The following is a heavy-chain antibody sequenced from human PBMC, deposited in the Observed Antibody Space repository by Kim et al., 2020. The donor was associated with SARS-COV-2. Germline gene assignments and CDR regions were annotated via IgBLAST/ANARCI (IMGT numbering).Heavy chain of an antibody. V-gene: IGHV3-66*01. Sequence: GGSLRLSCAASGLTVSSNYMTWVRQAPGKGLEWVSVIYSGAGAYYADSVKGRFNISRDNSKNTLYLQMNSLRAEDTAVYYCARVCYFGSGCYYYYGMDG. CDR3: ARVCYFGSGCYYYYGMDG. CDR2: IYSGAGA. CDR1: GLTVSSNY. D-gene: IGHD3-10*01. J-gene: IGHJ6*01.